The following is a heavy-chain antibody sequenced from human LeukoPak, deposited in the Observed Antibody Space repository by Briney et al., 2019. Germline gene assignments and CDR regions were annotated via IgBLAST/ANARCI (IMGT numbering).Heavy chain of an antibody. CDR1: GLIFSNSW. D-gene: IGHD5-12*01. CDR2: FSYDGSTQ. Sequence: GGSLRLSCVASGLIFSNSWMHWVRQAPGKGLELVALFSYDGSTQRYADSVKGRFTISRDNSKNSLYLQMNSLRTEDTAVYYCAKAKDGFGGYDSLSDYWGQGTLVTVSS. J-gene: IGHJ4*02. V-gene: IGHV3-30*18. CDR3: AKAKDGFGGYDSLSDY.